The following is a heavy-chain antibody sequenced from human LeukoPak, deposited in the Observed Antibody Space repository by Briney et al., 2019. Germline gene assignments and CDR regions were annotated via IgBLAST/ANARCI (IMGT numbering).Heavy chain of an antibody. Sequence: GGSLRLSCAASGFTFNDYYMSWIRQAPGKGLAWASHISSSGSTIYYADSVKGRFTISRDNAKNSLYLQMNSLRAEDTAVYYCARDGVPFWSGYYKAYYYMDVWGKGTTVTVSS. CDR1: GFTFNDYY. D-gene: IGHD3-3*01. V-gene: IGHV3-11*04. CDR2: ISSSGSTI. J-gene: IGHJ6*03. CDR3: ARDGVPFWSGYYKAYYYMDV.